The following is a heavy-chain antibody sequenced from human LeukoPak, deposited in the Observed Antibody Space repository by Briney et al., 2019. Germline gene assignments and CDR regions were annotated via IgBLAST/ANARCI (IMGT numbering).Heavy chain of an antibody. D-gene: IGHD2-2*01. V-gene: IGHV3-7*01. CDR3: ARWRGSTSERSDY. J-gene: IGHJ4*02. CDR2: IKQDGSAK. Sequence: GSLRLSCTASVFTFSDYWMTWVRQAPGKGLEGVANIKQDGSAKYYVDSVKGRFTISRDNAKNSLYLQMDSLRVEDTATYYCARWRGSTSERSDYWGQGTLVTVSS. CDR1: VFTFSDYW.